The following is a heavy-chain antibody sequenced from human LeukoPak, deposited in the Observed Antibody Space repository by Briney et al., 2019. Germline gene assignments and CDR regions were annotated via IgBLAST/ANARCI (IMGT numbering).Heavy chain of an antibody. D-gene: IGHD3-22*01. J-gene: IGHJ3*01. V-gene: IGHV5-51*01. Sequence: GESLKISCKGSGYSFTSYWIGWVRQMPGKGLEWMGIIYPGDSDTRYSPSFQGQVTISADKSISTAYLQWSSLKASDTAMYYCARLLSPSYYDSQSGAFDFWGQGTMVTVSS. CDR3: ARLLSPSYYDSQSGAFDF. CDR1: GYSFTSYW. CDR2: IYPGDSDT.